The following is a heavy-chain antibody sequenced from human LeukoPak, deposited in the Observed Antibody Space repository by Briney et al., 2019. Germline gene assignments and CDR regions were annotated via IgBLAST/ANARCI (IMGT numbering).Heavy chain of an antibody. CDR3: ARDSSPGYYDYVWGTYPRY. J-gene: IGHJ4*02. Sequence: GGSLRLSCAAPGFTFSNYWMSWVRQAPGKGLGWVANIKQDGSEKYYVDSVKGRFTISRDNAKSSLFLQMNSLRAEDTAVYYCARDSSPGYYDYVWGTYPRYWGQGTLVTVSS. CDR1: GFTFSNYW. V-gene: IGHV3-7*05. D-gene: IGHD3-16*02. CDR2: IKQDGSEK.